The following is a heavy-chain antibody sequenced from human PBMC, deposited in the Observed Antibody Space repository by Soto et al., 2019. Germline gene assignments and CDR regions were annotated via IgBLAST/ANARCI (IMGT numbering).Heavy chain of an antibody. CDR2: IYYSGST. CDR1: GGSISSYY. CDR3: ARTIVGATVWFDP. D-gene: IGHD1-26*01. V-gene: IGHV4-59*01. J-gene: IGHJ5*02. Sequence: SETLSLTCTVSGGSISSYYWSWIRQPPGKGLEWIGYIYYSGSTNYNPSLKSRVTISVDTSKNQFSLKLSSVTAADTAVYYCARTIVGATVWFDPWGQGTLVTVPQ.